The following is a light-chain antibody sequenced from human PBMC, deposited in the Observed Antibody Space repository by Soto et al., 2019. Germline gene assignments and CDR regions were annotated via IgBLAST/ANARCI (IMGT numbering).Light chain of an antibody. CDR1: QSVSSY. J-gene: IGKJ3*01. CDR2: DAS. Sequence: EIVLTQSPATLSLSPGERATLSCRASQSVSSYLAWYQQKPGQAPRLLIYDASNRATGIPARFSGSGSGTDFTLTISSLEPEDFAVYYCQQRSNWPPRFTFGPGTKVDI. CDR3: QQRSNWPPRFT. V-gene: IGKV3-11*01.